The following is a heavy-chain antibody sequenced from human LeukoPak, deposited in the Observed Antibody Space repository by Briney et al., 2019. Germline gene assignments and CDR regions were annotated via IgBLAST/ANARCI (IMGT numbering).Heavy chain of an antibody. CDR1: GFTFSTYA. D-gene: IGHD2-15*01. CDR3: ARISDSLSDF. Sequence: GGSLRLSCAASGFTFSTYAMTWVRQAPGKGLDWFSAISAEGAATYYADSVKGRFTISRDNSRNTLYLQMISLRADDSAVYYCARISDSLSDFWGQGTLVTVSS. CDR2: ISAEGAAT. V-gene: IGHV3-23*01. J-gene: IGHJ4*02.